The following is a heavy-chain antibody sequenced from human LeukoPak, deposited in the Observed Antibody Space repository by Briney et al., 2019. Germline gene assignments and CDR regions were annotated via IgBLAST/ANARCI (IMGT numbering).Heavy chain of an antibody. V-gene: IGHV5-51*01. CDR1: GYSFTTYW. CDR2: IYPGDSDT. J-gene: IGHJ6*03. CDR3: ARLAVGTVGSGYYYMDV. D-gene: IGHD1-26*01. Sequence: GESLKISCKGSGYSFTTYWIGWVRQMPGKGLEWMGIIYPGDSDTRYSPSFQGQVTISADKSISTAYLQWSSLKASDTAMYYCARLAVGTVGSGYYYMDVWGKGTTVTVSS.